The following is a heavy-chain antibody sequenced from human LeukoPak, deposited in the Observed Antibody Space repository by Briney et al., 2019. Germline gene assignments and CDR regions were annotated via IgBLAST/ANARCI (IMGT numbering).Heavy chain of an antibody. CDR2: ISSSGSTI. V-gene: IGHV3-11*01. D-gene: IGHD2-2*01. CDR3: ARAKHECSSTSCYPREGFDY. CDR1: GFTFSDYY. J-gene: IGHJ4*02. Sequence: GGYLRLSCAASGFTFSDYYMSWIRQAPGKGLEWVSYISSSGSTIYYADSVKGRFTISRDNAKNSLYLQMNSLRAEDTAVYYCARAKHECSSTSCYPREGFDYWGQGTLVTVSS.